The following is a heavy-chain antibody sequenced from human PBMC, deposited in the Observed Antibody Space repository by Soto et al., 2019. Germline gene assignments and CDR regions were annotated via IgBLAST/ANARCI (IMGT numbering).Heavy chain of an antibody. D-gene: IGHD2-2*01. V-gene: IGHV3-21*01. CDR3: ERDREAAIGAAFDI. CDR1: GFTFSSYS. J-gene: IGHJ3*02. CDR2: ISSSSSYI. Sequence: GGSLRLSCAASGFTFSSYSMNWVRQAPGKGLEWVSSISSSSSYIYYADSVKGRFTISRDNAKNSLYLQMNSLRAEDTAVYYCERDREAAIGAAFDIWGQGTMVTVSS.